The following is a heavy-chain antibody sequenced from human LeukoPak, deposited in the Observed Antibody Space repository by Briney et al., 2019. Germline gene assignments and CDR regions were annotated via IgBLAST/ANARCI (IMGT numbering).Heavy chain of an antibody. Sequence: SVKVSCKASGFTFSNPAMQGVRQARGQRLEWIGWIVVGSGNTNYAQKFQERVTITRYMSTSTAYMELSSLRSEDTAVYYCAAEENYSSSWNWYFDLWGRGTLVTVSS. CDR1: GFTFSNPA. V-gene: IGHV1-58*02. CDR3: AAEENYSSSWNWYFDL. J-gene: IGHJ2*01. D-gene: IGHD6-13*01. CDR2: IVVGSGNT.